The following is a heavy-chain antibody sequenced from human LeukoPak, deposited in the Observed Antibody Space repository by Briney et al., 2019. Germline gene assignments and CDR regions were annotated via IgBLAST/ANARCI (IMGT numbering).Heavy chain of an antibody. CDR2: INHSGST. CDR3: ARYYDFWSGYYFDY. D-gene: IGHD3-3*01. CDR1: GGSFSGYY. J-gene: IGHJ4*02. Sequence: KASETLSLTCAVYGGSFSGYYWSWIRQPPGKGLEWIGEINHSGSTNYNPSLKSRVTISVDTSKNQFSLKLSSVTAADTAVYYCARYYDFWSGYYFDYWGQGTLVTVSS. V-gene: IGHV4-34*01.